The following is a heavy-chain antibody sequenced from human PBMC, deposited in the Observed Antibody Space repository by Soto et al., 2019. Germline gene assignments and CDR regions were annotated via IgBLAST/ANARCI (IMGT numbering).Heavy chain of an antibody. CDR1: GGSISSYH. CDR3: ARDYYYDNSGNPGAYYYGMDV. V-gene: IGHV4-59*01. Sequence: SETLSLTCTVSGGSISSYHWSWIRQPPGKGLEWIGYFYYSGSAKYNPSLKSRVTMPADKSKNQFSLRLKSVTAADTAVYWCARDYYYDNSGNPGAYYYGMDVWGQGTTVTVSS. J-gene: IGHJ6*02. D-gene: IGHD3-22*01. CDR2: FYYSGSA.